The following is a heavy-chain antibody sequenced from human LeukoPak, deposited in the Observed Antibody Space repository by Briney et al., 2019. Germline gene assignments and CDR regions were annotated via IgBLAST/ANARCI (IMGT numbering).Heavy chain of an antibody. CDR1: GFTFSSYS. D-gene: IGHD3-3*01. CDR3: TTDVRFLEWLLGPDDY. CDR2: IKSKTDGGTT. Sequence: GGSLRLSCAASGFTFSSYSMSWVRQAPGKGLEWVGRIKSKTDGGTTDYAAPVKGRFTISRDDSKNTLYLQMNSLKTEDTAVYYCTTDVRFLEWLLGPDDYWGQGTLVTVSS. J-gene: IGHJ4*02. V-gene: IGHV3-15*01.